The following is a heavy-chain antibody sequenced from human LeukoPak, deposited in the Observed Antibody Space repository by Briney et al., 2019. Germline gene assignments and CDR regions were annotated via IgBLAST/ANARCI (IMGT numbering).Heavy chain of an antibody. CDR2: INPNSGVT. CDR3: ARCPCCDRTFDY. J-gene: IGHJ4*02. D-gene: IGHD3-22*01. CDR1: GYTFTAYY. V-gene: IGHV1-2*02. Sequence: ASVKVSCKASGYTFTAYYIHWVRQAPGQGPEYMGWINPNSGVTNSAHKFQGRVTMTRDTSITTAYMELSSLRSDDTAVYYCARCPCCDRTFDYWGQGTLVTVSS.